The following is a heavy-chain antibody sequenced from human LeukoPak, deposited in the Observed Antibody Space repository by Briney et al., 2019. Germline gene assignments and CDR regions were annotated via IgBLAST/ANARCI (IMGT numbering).Heavy chain of an antibody. Sequence: SETLSLTCTVSGGSISSYYWSWIRQPPGKGLEWIGYIYYSGSTNYNPSLKNRVTISADISKSQFSLRLRSVTAADTAVYFCARGVTAAGSSWGQGTLVTVSS. D-gene: IGHD6-13*01. V-gene: IGHV4-59*01. CDR2: IYYSGST. CDR3: ARGVTAAGSS. J-gene: IGHJ5*02. CDR1: GGSISSYY.